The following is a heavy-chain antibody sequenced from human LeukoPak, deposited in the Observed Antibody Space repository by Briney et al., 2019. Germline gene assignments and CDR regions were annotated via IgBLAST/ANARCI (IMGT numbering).Heavy chain of an antibody. V-gene: IGHV1-2*02. CDR3: ARAVVVVPAATRKFDP. CDR1: GYTFTGYY. D-gene: IGHD2-2*01. CDR2: INPNSGGT. J-gene: IGHJ5*02. Sequence: ALVKVSCKASGYTFTGYYMHWVRQAPGQGLEWMGWINPNSGGTNYAQKFQGRVTMTRDTSISTAYMELSRLRSDDTAVYYCARAVVVVPAATRKFDPWGQGTLVTVSS.